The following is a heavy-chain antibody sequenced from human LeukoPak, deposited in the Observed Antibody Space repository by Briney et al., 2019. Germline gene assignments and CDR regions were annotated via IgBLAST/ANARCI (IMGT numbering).Heavy chain of an antibody. D-gene: IGHD3-22*01. CDR2: INPSGGST. CDR1: GYTFTSYY. Sequence: GVSVKVSCKASGYTFTSYYMHWVRQAPGQGLELMGIINPSGGSTSYAQKFQGRVTMTRDTSTSTVYMELSSLRSEDTAVYYCARDRVTMIVVAYYFDYWGQGTLVTVSS. CDR3: ARDRVTMIVVAYYFDY. J-gene: IGHJ4*02. V-gene: IGHV1-46*01.